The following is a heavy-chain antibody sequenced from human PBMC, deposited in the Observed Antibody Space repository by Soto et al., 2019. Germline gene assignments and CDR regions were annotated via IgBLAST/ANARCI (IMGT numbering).Heavy chain of an antibody. Sequence: SVKVSCKASGYTFTSYGISWVRQAPGQGLEWMGWISAYNGNTNYAQKLQGRVTMTTDTSTSTAYMELRSLRSDDTAVYYCARLDIFGVDKYGMEVWGQGTTVTVSS. D-gene: IGHD3-3*01. J-gene: IGHJ6*02. CDR1: GYTFTSYG. CDR2: ISAYNGNT. CDR3: ARLDIFGVDKYGMEV. V-gene: IGHV1-18*01.